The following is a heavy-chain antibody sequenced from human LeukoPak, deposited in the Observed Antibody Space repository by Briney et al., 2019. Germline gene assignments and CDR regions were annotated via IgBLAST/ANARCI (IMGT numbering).Heavy chain of an antibody. CDR3: ARTYDFGRGPPGDAFDN. CDR1: GFTFSSYG. J-gene: IGHJ3*02. CDR2: ISRNSDYT. D-gene: IGHD3-3*01. Sequence: GGSLRLSCAASGFTFSSYGMNWVRQAPGKGLEWVSAISRNSDYTHYSDSVKGRFTISRDNAQDSVFLQMTSLRVDDTAVYYCARTYDFGRGPPGDAFDNWGQGTLVTVPS. V-gene: IGHV3-21*01.